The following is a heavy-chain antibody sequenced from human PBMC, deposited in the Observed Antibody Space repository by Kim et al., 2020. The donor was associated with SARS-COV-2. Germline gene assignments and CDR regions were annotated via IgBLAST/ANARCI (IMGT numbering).Heavy chain of an antibody. CDR2: ISWNSGSI. D-gene: IGHD3-10*01. Sequence: GGSLRLSCAASGFTFDDYAMHWVRQAPGKGLEWVSGISWNSGSIGYADSVKGRFTISRDNAKNSLYLQMNSLRAEDTALYYCAKGPGYYGSGSWFDYWG. CDR3: AKGPGYYGSGSWFDY. CDR1: GFTFDDYA. J-gene: IGHJ5*01. V-gene: IGHV3-9*01.